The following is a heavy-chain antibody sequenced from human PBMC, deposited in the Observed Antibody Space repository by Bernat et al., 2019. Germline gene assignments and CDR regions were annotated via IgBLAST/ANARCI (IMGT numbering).Heavy chain of an antibody. J-gene: IGHJ6*02. CDR2: INSDGSST. CDR1: GFTFSSYW. CDR3: ARDHRGPDTAMAKGGPYYYYGMDV. Sequence: EVQLVESGGGLVQPGGSLRLSCAASGFTFSSYWMHWVRQAPGKGLVWVPRINSDGSSTSYADSVKSRFTISRDNAKNTLYLQMNSLRAEDTAVYYCARDHRGPDTAMAKGGPYYYYGMDVWGQGTTVTVSS. D-gene: IGHD5-18*01. V-gene: IGHV3-74*01.